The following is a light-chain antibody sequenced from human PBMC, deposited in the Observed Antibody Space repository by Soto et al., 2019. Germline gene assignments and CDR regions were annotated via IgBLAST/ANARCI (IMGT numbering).Light chain of an antibody. V-gene: IGKV3-15*01. CDR1: QSVSSN. Sequence: TQSPGTLPLSPGERATLSCRASQSVSSNLAWYKQKPGQAPRLLIYGASTRATGIPARFSGSGSGTEFTLTISSLQSEDFELYYCQQYNNWPRTFGQGTKVDIK. CDR3: QQYNNWPRT. J-gene: IGKJ1*01. CDR2: GAS.